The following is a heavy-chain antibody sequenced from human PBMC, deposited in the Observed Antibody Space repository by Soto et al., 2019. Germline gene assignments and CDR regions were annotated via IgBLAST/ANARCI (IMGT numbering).Heavy chain of an antibody. Sequence: EGSLRLSCAASGFTFSSYGMSWVRQAPGKGLEWVSTIIISGDSTYYADSVKGRFSISRDNSKNTLYLQMNSLRVEDTAVYYCASQTAFDYWGQGTLVTVSS. V-gene: IGHV3-23*01. J-gene: IGHJ4*02. CDR3: ASQTAFDY. CDR2: IIISGDST. CDR1: GFTFSSYG.